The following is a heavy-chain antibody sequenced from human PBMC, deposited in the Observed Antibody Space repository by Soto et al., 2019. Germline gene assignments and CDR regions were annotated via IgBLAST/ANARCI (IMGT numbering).Heavy chain of an antibody. Sequence: GASVKVSCKASGYTFTSYGISWVRQAPGQGLEWMGWISAYNGNRNYAQKLQDRVTMTTDTSTSTAYMELRSLRSDDTAVYYCARDGIGVPAALFDYWGQGTLVTVSS. CDR3: ARDGIGVPAALFDY. V-gene: IGHV1-18*01. CDR2: ISAYNGNR. D-gene: IGHD2-2*01. J-gene: IGHJ4*02. CDR1: GYTFTSYG.